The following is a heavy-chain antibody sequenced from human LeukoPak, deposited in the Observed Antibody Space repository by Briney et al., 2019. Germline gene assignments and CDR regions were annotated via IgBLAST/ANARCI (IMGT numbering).Heavy chain of an antibody. D-gene: IGHD6-19*01. Sequence: SGPTLVNPTQTLTLTCTFSGFSLSTSGVGVGWIRQPPGKALEWLALIYWDDDKRYSPSLKSRLTITKDTSKNQVVLTMTNMDPVDTATYYCAHRGSAVAGTFGGWFDPWGQGTLVTVSS. CDR1: GFSLSTSGVG. CDR2: IYWDDDK. V-gene: IGHV2-5*02. CDR3: AHRGSAVAGTFGGWFDP. J-gene: IGHJ5*02.